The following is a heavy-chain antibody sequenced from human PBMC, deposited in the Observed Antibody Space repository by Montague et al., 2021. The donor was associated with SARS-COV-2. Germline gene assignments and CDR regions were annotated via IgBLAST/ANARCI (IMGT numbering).Heavy chain of an antibody. Sequence: SETLSLTCTVSGGSISGSSYYWGWIRQPPGQGLDWIGSIYYSGSTYYNPSLKSRVTISVDTSKNQFSLKLSSVTAADTAVYYCARGLDPWGQGTLVTVSS. CDR1: GGSISGSSYY. CDR2: IYYSGST. J-gene: IGHJ5*02. V-gene: IGHV4-39*01. CDR3: ARGLDP.